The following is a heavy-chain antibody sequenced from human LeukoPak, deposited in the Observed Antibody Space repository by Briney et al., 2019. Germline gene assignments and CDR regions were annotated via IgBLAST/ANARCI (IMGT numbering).Heavy chain of an antibody. CDR3: LGSNIAAV. CDR1: GFTFSNYG. CDR2: INHDTSEK. J-gene: IGHJ4*02. D-gene: IGHD6-13*01. V-gene: IGHV3-7*01. Sequence: PGGPRNLSCEASGFTFSNYGITGSRKAPGKGREWVANINHDTSEKYYVDSVTGRLTISRDNAKNSLYLQMNSLRAEDTADYYCLGSNIAAVWGQGTLVTVSS.